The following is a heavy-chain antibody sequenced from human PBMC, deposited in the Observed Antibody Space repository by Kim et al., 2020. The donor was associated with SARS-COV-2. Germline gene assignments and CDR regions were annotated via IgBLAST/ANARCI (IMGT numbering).Heavy chain of an antibody. Sequence: AQKLQGRVTMTTYTSTSTAYMELRSLRSDDTAVYYCARDKYYGDYYFDYWGQGTLVTVSS. D-gene: IGHD4-17*01. J-gene: IGHJ4*02. V-gene: IGHV1-18*01. CDR3: ARDKYYGDYYFDY.